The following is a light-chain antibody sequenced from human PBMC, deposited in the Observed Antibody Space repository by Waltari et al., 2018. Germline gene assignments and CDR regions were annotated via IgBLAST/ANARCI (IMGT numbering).Light chain of an antibody. CDR1: QSIGRY. CDR3: QNHERLPAT. V-gene: IGKV3-20*01. Sequence: EIMLTQSPGTLSLSPGERATLSCRASQSIGRYLVWYQQKPGQAPRLLMYEASRRATGIPDRFSCSGSGTDFSLTISRLEPEDFAVYYCQNHERLPATFGQGTKVEIK. CDR2: EAS. J-gene: IGKJ1*01.